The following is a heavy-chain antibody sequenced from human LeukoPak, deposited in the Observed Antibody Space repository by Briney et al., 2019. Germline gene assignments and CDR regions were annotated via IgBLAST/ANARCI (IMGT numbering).Heavy chain of an antibody. CDR3: ARDSRGYQTPWWY. Sequence: PSETLSPTCTVSGGSISRGGYYWSWIRQHPGKGLEWIGYIYYSGSTYYNPSLKSRVTISVDTSKNQFSLKLSSVTAADTAVYYCARDSRGYQTPWWYWGQGTLVTVSS. V-gene: IGHV4-31*03. D-gene: IGHD5-18*01. CDR2: IYYSGST. J-gene: IGHJ4*02. CDR1: GGSISRGGYY.